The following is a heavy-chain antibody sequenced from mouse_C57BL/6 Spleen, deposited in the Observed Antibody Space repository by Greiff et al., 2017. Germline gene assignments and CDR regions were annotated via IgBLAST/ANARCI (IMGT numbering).Heavy chain of an antibody. D-gene: IGHD2-4*01. CDR3: ARGITTSRPYFDY. CDR2: ISDGGSYT. J-gene: IGHJ2*01. Sequence: EVNVVESGGGLVKPGGSLKLSCAASGFTFSSYALSWVRQTPEKRLEWVATISDGGSYTYYPDNVKGRFTISRDNAKNNLYLQMGHLKSEDTAMYYCARGITTSRPYFDYWGQGTTLTVSS. V-gene: IGHV5-4*03. CDR1: GFTFSSYA.